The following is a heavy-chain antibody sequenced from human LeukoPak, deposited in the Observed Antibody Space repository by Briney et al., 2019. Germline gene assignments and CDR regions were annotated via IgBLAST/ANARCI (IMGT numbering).Heavy chain of an antibody. CDR1: GYTFTSYD. CDR3: ARDSKWLVYYYYGMDV. CDR2: MNPNSGNT. J-gene: IGHJ6*02. Sequence: ASVTVSCKASGYTFTSYDINWVRHATGQGLEWMGWMNPNSGNTGYAQKFQGRVTMTRNTSISTAYMELSSLKSEDTAVYYCARDSKWLVYYYYGMDVWGQGTTVTVSS. D-gene: IGHD6-19*01. V-gene: IGHV1-8*01.